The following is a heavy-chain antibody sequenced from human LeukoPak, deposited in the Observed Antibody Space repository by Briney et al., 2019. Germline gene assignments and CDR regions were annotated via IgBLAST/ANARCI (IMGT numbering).Heavy chain of an antibody. V-gene: IGHV4-39*07. D-gene: IGHD6-19*01. CDR3: ARDWFGTVAGTPFDY. J-gene: IGHJ4*02. Sequence: SETLSLTCTVSGGSISSSSYYWGWIRQPPGKGLEWIGSIYYSGSTYYNPSLKSRVTISVDTSKNQFSLKLSSVTAADTAVYYCARDWFGTVAGTPFDYWGQGTLVTVSS. CDR2: IYYSGST. CDR1: GGSISSSSYY.